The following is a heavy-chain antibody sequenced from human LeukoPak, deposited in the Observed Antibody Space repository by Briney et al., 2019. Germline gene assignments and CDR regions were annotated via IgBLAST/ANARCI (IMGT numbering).Heavy chain of an antibody. CDR2: INPSGGST. V-gene: IGHV1-46*01. CDR1: GYTFTSYY. CDR3: ATVTYDSSGYGDSPYY. Sequence: GASVKVSCKASGYTFTSYYMHWVRQAPGQGLEWMGIINPSGGSTSYAQKFQGRVTMTEDTSTDTAYMELSSLRSDDTAVYYCATVTYDSSGYGDSPYYWGQGTLVTVSS. J-gene: IGHJ4*02. D-gene: IGHD3-22*01.